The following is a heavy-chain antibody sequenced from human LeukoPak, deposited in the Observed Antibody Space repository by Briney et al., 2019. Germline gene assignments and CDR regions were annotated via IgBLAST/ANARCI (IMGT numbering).Heavy chain of an antibody. CDR2: LITVFGRP. CDR3: ASKWGGY. Sequence: SVKVSCKTSGDTLNSFAITGVRQAPGQGLEWMGGLITVFGRPNYPQKFKDRVTISADKSSFTSYLELKSLTSEDTAVYFCASKWGGYWGQGTLVTVSS. CDR1: GDTLNSFA. D-gene: IGHD1-26*01. V-gene: IGHV1-69*06. J-gene: IGHJ4*02.